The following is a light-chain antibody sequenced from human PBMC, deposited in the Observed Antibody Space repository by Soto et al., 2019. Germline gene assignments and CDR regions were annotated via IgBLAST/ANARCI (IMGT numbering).Light chain of an antibody. CDR2: KAS. CDR1: QSINSW. Sequence: DIQLTQSPSTLSASMGDRVTITCRASQSINSWLAWYQQRPGKAPKLLVYKASSLESGVPSRFSGSGSGTEFTLTISTLQPDDFATYYCQQYEAYPLTFGGGTKVEI. CDR3: QQYEAYPLT. V-gene: IGKV1-5*03. J-gene: IGKJ4*01.